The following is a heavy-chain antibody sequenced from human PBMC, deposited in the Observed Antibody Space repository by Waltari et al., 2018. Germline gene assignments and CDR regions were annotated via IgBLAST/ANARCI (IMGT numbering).Heavy chain of an antibody. CDR3: AKAHYDSSGYFSDFDY. CDR2: LAYTGDNT. V-gene: IGHV3-23*01. CDR1: GFTFSTYA. J-gene: IGHJ4*02. D-gene: IGHD3-22*01. Sequence: EVQLLESGGGLVQPGGSLRLSCVASGFTFSTYAMSWVRQAPGKGLECVSTLAYTGDNTPYADSAKGRFTISRDISKRTLYLHMNSLRAEDTAVYYCAKAHYDSSGYFSDFDYWGQGTRVTVSS.